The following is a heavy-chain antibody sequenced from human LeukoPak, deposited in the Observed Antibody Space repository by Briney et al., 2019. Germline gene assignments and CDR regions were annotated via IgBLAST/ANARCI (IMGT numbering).Heavy chain of an antibody. Sequence: ASVKVSCKASGYTFTSYGISWVRQAPGQGLEWMGWISAYNGNTNYAQKLQGRVTMTTDTSTSTAYMELRSLRSDDTAVYYCARVSMVVVPAASRWFDPWGQGTLVTVSS. J-gene: IGHJ5*02. CDR2: ISAYNGNT. CDR1: GYTFTSYG. CDR3: ARVSMVVVPAASRWFDP. D-gene: IGHD2-2*01. V-gene: IGHV1-18*01.